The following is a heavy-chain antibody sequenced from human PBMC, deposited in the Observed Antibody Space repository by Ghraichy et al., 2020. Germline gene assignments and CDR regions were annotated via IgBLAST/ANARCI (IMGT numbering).Heavy chain of an antibody. CDR3: ARPSSPYYDFWSGYYTGSDAFDI. CDR1: GGSISSSSYY. D-gene: IGHD3-3*01. J-gene: IGHJ3*02. CDR2: IYYSGST. V-gene: IGHV4-39*01. Sequence: SETLSLTCTVSGGSISSSSYYWGWIRQPPGKGLEWIGSIYYSGSTYYNPSLKSRVTISVDTSKNQFSLKLSSVTAADTAVYYCARPSSPYYDFWSGYYTGSDAFDIWGQGTMVTVSS.